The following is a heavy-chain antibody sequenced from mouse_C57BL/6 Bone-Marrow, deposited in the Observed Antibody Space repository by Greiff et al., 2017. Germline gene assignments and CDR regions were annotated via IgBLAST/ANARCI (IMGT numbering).Heavy chain of an antibody. CDR2: IDPENGDT. CDR1: GFNIKDDY. V-gene: IGHV14-4*01. J-gene: IGHJ4*01. CDR3: TNPLITTVVATDFYAMDY. Sequence: VQLKQSGAELVRPGASVKLSCTASGFNIKDDYMHWVKQRPEQGLEWIGWIDPENGDTEYASKFQGKAPITADTSSNTAYLQLSSLTSEDTDVYYCTNPLITTVVATDFYAMDYWCQGTSDTVSS. D-gene: IGHD1-1*01.